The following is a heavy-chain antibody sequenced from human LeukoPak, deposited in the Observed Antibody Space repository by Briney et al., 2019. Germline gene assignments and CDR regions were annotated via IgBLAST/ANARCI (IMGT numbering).Heavy chain of an antibody. Sequence: SETLSLTCTVSGGSISSSSYYWGWIRQPPGKGLEWIGSIYYSGSTYYNPSLKSRVTISVDASKNQFSLKLSSVTAADTAVYYCARNLGYCSSTSCSPMFDYWGQGTLVTVSS. CDR2: IYYSGST. D-gene: IGHD2-2*01. J-gene: IGHJ4*02. V-gene: IGHV4-39*07. CDR3: ARNLGYCSSTSCSPMFDY. CDR1: GGSISSSSYY.